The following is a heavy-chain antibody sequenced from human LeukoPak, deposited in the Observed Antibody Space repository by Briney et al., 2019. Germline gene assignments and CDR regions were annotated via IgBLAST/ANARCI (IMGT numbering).Heavy chain of an antibody. Sequence: GGSLRLSCAASGFTFSSHAMSWVRQAPGKGLEWVSAISGSGGSTYYADSVKGRFTISRDNSKNTLYLQMNSLRAEDTAVYYCAKGIVVVITYFDYWGQGTLVTVSS. CDR1: GFTFSSHA. CDR2: ISGSGGST. CDR3: AKGIVVVITYFDY. J-gene: IGHJ4*02. V-gene: IGHV3-23*01. D-gene: IGHD3-22*01.